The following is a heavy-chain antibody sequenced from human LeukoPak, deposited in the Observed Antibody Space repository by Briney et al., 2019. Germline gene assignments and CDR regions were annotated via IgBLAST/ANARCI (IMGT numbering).Heavy chain of an antibody. CDR3: ARDQYDYVWGSSS. CDR2: IYSGGST. Sequence: PGGSLRLSCAASGFTVSSNYMSWVRQAPGKGLEWVSVIYSGGSTYYADSVKGRFTISRDNSKNTLYLQMNSLRAEDTAVYYCARDQYDYVWGSSSWGQGTLVTVSS. CDR1: GFTVSSNY. D-gene: IGHD3-16*01. J-gene: IGHJ5*02. V-gene: IGHV3-66*01.